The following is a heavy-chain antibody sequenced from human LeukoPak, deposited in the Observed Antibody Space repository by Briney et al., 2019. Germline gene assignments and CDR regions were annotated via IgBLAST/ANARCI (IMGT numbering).Heavy chain of an antibody. V-gene: IGHV1-69*13. Sequence: EASVKVSCKAYGGTFSTYAISWVRQAPGQGLEWMGGIIPILGTANYAQKFQGRVTITADESTSTAYMELSSLRSEDTAVYYCADLGYCSSTSCYAGDYWGQGTLVTVSS. D-gene: IGHD2-2*01. CDR3: ADLGYCSSTSCYAGDY. CDR2: IIPILGTA. CDR1: GGTFSTYA. J-gene: IGHJ4*02.